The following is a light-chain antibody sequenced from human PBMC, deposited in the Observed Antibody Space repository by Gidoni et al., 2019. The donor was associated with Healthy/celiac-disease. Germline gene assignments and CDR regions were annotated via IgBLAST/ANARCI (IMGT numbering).Light chain of an antibody. J-gene: IGKJ2*01. CDR2: AAS. CDR3: QQRSNWPPYT. Sequence: ESVLTQSPATLSLSPGERATLSFRASQSVSSYFAWYQQKPGQAPRLLIYAASNRATGIPARFSGSGSGTDFTLTISSLEPEDFAVYYCQQRSNWPPYTFGQGTKLEIK. V-gene: IGKV3-11*01. CDR1: QSVSSY.